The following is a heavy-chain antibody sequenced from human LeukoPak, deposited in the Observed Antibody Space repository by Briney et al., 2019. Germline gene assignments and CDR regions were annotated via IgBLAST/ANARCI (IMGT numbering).Heavy chain of an antibody. J-gene: IGHJ4*02. CDR2: ISSTSGDV. Sequence: GGSLRLSCVASGFTFSRFGMNWVRQAPGKGLEWISHISSTSGDVYYADSVKGRFTISRDNSKNTLYLQMNSLRAEDTAVYYCAKNLEQLDPRVFFDYWGQGTLVTVSS. CDR3: AKNLEQLDPRVFFDY. D-gene: IGHD6-13*01. CDR1: GFTFSRFG. V-gene: IGHV3-48*01.